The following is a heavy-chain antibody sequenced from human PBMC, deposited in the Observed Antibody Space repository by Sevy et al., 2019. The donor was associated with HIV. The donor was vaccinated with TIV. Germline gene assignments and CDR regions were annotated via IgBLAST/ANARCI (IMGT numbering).Heavy chain of an antibody. CDR1: GFTFNTYG. J-gene: IGHJ4*02. V-gene: IGHV3-33*01. CDR3: ARDLGIAVAPDY. CDR2: IYYDGNNK. Sequence: GGSLRLSCAASGFTFNTYGMHWVRQAPGRGLEWVALIYYDGNNKVYADSVKGRFTISRDNSKNTLFLQMNSLRAEDTAFYYCARDLGIAVAPDYWGQRTLVTVSS. D-gene: IGHD6-19*01.